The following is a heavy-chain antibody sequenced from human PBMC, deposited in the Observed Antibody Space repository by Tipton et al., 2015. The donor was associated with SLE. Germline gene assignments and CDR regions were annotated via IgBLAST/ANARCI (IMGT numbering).Heavy chain of an antibody. CDR1: GGSISSSSYY. D-gene: IGHD3-3*01. V-gene: IGHV4-39*07. CDR3: ASLSAYDFWSGYLDY. Sequence: TLSLTCTVSGGSISSSSYYWGWIRQPPGKGLEWIGSIYYSGSTYYNPSLKSRVTISVDTSKNQFSLKLSSVTAADTAVYYCASLSAYDFWSGYLDYWGQGTLVTVSS. J-gene: IGHJ4*02. CDR2: IYYSGST.